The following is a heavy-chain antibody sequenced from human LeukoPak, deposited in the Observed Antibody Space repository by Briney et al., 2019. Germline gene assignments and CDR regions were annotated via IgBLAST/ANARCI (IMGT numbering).Heavy chain of an antibody. CDR1: GGTFSSYA. J-gene: IGHJ4*02. D-gene: IGHD3-22*01. CDR2: IIPIFGTA. V-gene: IGHV1-69*01. Sequence: SVKVSCKASGGTFSSYAISWVRQAPGQGLEWMGGIIPIFGTANYAQKFQGRVTITADESTSTAYMELSSLRSEDTAVYYCARVGYYYDSSGYYLGYWGQGTLVTVSS. CDR3: ARVGYYYDSSGYYLGY.